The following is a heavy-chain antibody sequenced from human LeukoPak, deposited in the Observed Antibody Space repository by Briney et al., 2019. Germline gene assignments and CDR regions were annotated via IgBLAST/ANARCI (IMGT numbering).Heavy chain of an antibody. CDR2: INHSGST. J-gene: IGHJ4*02. CDR3: ARANYYDSSGYYYEGGKYYFDY. Sequence: PSETLSLTCAVYGGSFSGYYWSWIRQPPGKGLEWIGEINHSGSTNYNPSLKSRVTTSVDTSKNQFSLKLSSVTAADTAVYYCARANYYDSSGYYYEGGKYYFDYWGQGTLVTVSS. D-gene: IGHD3-22*01. V-gene: IGHV4-34*01. CDR1: GGSFSGYY.